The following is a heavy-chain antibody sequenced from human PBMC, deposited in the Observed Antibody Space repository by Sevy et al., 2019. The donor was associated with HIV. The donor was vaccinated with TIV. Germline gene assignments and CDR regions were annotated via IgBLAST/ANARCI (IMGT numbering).Heavy chain of an antibody. CDR3: TAGVGASDFDY. V-gene: IGHV3-15*01. D-gene: IGHD1-26*01. Sequence: GGSLRLSCAASGFTFTNAWMSWVRQAPGKGLEWVGRIKSKTEAATRHFTAPVKGRFAISRDDSKNTLYLQMDSLKTEDTGVYYCTAGVGASDFDYWGQGILVTVSS. J-gene: IGHJ4*02. CDR1: GFTFTNAW. CDR2: IKSKTEAATR.